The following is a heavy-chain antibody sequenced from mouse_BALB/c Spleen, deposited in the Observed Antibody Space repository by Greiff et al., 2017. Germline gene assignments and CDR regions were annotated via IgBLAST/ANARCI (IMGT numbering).Heavy chain of an antibody. CDR2: IDPETGGT. Sequence: VQLQQSGAELVRPGASVTLSCKASGYTFTDYEMHWVKQTPVHGLEWIGAIDPETGGTAYNQKFKGKATLTADKSSSTAYMELRSLTSEDSAVYYCTLFTGWDAMDYWGQGTSVTVSS. V-gene: IGHV1-15*01. D-gene: IGHD3-1*01. CDR3: TLFTGWDAMDY. CDR1: GYTFTDYE. J-gene: IGHJ4*01.